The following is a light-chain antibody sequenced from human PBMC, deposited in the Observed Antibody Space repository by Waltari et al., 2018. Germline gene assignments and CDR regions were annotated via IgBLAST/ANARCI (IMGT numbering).Light chain of an antibody. J-gene: IGKJ1*01. CDR2: AST. V-gene: IGKV3D-11*02. CDR3: QYRSNVPAT. CDR1: HSGSYL. Sequence: RATHSGSYLVAWYQQTAGHAPRLIYYASTRRATGIPGRCSGGGAKTYFTLTSSILEPEDLAVYYCQYRSNVPATFGQGTKVEIK.